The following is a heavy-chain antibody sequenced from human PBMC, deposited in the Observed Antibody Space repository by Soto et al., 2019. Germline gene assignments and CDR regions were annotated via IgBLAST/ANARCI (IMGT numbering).Heavy chain of an antibody. CDR2: IWYDGRNK. CDR1: GFTFSSYG. CDR3: ARAETRITLVRRVILGGADRFDP. D-gene: IGHD3-10*01. J-gene: IGHJ5*02. Sequence: QVQLVESGRGVVQPGRSLRLSCAASGFTFSSYGMHWVRQAPGKGLEWVAVIWYDGRNKYYADSVKGRFTISRDNSKNTVYQQMNSLQDQDKAVYYCARAETRITLVRRVILGGADRFDPLGQGTLVTV. V-gene: IGHV3-33*01.